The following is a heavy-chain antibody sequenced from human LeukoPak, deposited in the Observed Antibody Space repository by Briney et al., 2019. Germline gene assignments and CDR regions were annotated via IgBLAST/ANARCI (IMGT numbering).Heavy chain of an antibody. CDR1: GYSFTNYW. D-gene: IGHD6-19*01. Sequence: GESLQISCKGSGYSFTNYWIGWVRQMPGKGLEWMGIIYPGDSDTRHSPSFQGQVTISVDKSISTAYLQWSSLKASDTAMYYCARRDSSGWGSFDYWGQGTLVTVSS. CDR2: IYPGDSDT. V-gene: IGHV5-51*01. J-gene: IGHJ4*02. CDR3: ARRDSSGWGSFDY.